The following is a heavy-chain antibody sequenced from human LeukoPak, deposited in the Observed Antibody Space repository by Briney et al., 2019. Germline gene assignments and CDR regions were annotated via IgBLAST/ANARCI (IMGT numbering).Heavy chain of an antibody. D-gene: IGHD2-2*02. Sequence: PGGSLRLSCAASGFTFSSYWMSWVRQAPGKGLEWVANIKQDGSEKYYVDSVKGRFTISRDNAKNSLYLQMNSLRAEDTAVYYCARDAEVVPAAIDYFDDGGQGTLVTVHS. CDR3: ARDAEVVPAAIDYFDD. J-gene: IGHJ4*02. V-gene: IGHV3-7*01. CDR2: IKQDGSEK. CDR1: GFTFSSYW.